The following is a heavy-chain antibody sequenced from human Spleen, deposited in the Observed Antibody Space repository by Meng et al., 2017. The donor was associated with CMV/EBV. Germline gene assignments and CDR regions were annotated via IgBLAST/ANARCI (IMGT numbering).Heavy chain of an antibody. CDR3: ARLLRGYDFWSGYYTGQAFDI. J-gene: IGHJ3*02. D-gene: IGHD3-3*01. CDR2: IYPGDSDI. V-gene: IGHV5-51*01. CDR1: GYTFSSYW. Sequence: GESLKISCKASGYTFSSYWVGWVRQVPGRGLEWMAMIYPGDSDIRYSPSFEGQVTISADKTISTAYLHWRTLKASDTAMYYCARLLRGYDFWSGYYTGQAFDIWGRGTMVTVSS.